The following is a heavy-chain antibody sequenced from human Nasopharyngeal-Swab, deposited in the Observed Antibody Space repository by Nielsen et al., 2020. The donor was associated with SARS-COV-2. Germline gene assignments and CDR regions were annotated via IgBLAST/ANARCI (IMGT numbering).Heavy chain of an antibody. CDR3: AKAPYLRGLDV. CDR1: GFTFSSYA. D-gene: IGHD2-21*01. V-gene: IGHV3-23*01. J-gene: IGHJ6*02. CDR2: ISFGGVTT. Sequence: GGSLRLSCATSGFTFSSYAMSWVRQAPGKGLEWVSGISFGGVTTYYADSVKGRFTISRDNSKNTLYLQTNSLRVEDTAVYYCAKAPYLRGLDVWGQGTTVTVSS.